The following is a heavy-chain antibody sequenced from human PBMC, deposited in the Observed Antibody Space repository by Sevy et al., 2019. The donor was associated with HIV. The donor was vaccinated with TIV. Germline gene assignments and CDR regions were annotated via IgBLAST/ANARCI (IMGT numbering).Heavy chain of an antibody. D-gene: IGHD3-10*01. CDR2: IYTSGST. CDR3: ARDSSTRLWFGEGLDY. J-gene: IGHJ4*02. V-gene: IGHV4-4*07. CDR1: GGSISSYY. Sequence: SETLSLTCTVSGGSISSYYWSWIRQPAGKGLEWIGRIYTSGSTNSNPSLKSRVTMSVDTSKNQFSLKLSSVTAADTAVYYCARDSSTRLWFGEGLDYWGQGTLVTVSS.